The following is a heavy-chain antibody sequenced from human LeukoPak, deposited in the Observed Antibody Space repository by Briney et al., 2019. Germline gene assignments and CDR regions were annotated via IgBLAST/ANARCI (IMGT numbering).Heavy chain of an antibody. D-gene: IGHD5-18*01. CDR3: ARVGRGYSYALIDI. Sequence: LRLSCAASGFTFDDYAMHWIRQPPGKGLEWIGHIYHSGSTYYDPSLKSRVTISVDTSKNQFSLKLSSVTAADTAVYYCARVGRGYSYALIDIWGQGTMVTVSS. CDR2: IYHSGST. J-gene: IGHJ3*02. V-gene: IGHV4-30-2*01. CDR1: GFTFDDYA.